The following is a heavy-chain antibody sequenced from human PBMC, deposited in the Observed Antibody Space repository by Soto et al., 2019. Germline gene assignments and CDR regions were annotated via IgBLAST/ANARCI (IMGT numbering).Heavy chain of an antibody. J-gene: IGHJ6*02. Sequence: GSLRLSCAASGFTFSSYGMHWVRQAPGKGLEWVAVISYDGSEKYYVDSVKGRFTISRDNAKNSLYLQMNSLRAEDTAVYYCAREIIVVVPAAIPPYYYYGMDVGGQGTTVTVSS. V-gene: IGHV3-30*03. CDR2: ISYDGSEK. D-gene: IGHD2-2*01. CDR3: AREIIVVVPAAIPPYYYYGMDV. CDR1: GFTFSSYG.